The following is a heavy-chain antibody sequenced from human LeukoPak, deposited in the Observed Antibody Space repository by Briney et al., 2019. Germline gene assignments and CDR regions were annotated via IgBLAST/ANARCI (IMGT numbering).Heavy chain of an antibody. CDR1: GFTFSSYN. CDR2: ISSSSSYI. V-gene: IGHV3-21*01. J-gene: IGHJ4*02. CDR3: ARARLAARPRYFDY. D-gene: IGHD6-6*01. Sequence: GGSLRLSCAASGFTFSSYNMNWVRQAPGKGLEWVSSISSSSSYIYYADSVKGRFTISRDNAKNSLYLQMNSLRAEDTAVYYCARARLAARPRYFDYWGQGTLVTVSS.